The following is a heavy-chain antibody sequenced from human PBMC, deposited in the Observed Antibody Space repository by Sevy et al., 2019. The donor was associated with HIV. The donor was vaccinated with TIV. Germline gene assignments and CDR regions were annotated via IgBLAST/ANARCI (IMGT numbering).Heavy chain of an antibody. J-gene: IGHJ3*01. Sequence: GGSLRLSCAASGFTFSNYWMHWVRQAPGKGLVWVSRIKTDGSSRDSADSVKGRFFISRDNAKNLVYLQMDSLRAEDTAVYYCAREGDTVLVPTAVDAFDFWGLGTMVTVSS. CDR1: GFTFSNYW. V-gene: IGHV3-74*01. CDR3: AREGDTVLVPTAVDAFDF. CDR2: IKTDGSSR. D-gene: IGHD2-2*01.